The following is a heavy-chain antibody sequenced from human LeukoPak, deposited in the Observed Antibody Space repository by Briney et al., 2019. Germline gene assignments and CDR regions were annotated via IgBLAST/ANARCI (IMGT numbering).Heavy chain of an antibody. CDR3: ARDCNDFWSGSKCMDV. Sequence: ASVKVSCKASRYTFTSYYMHWVRQAPGQGLERMGIINPSGGSTSYAQKFQGRVTMTRDTSTSTVYMELSSLRSEDTAVYYCARDCNDFWSGSKCMDVWGQGTTVTVSS. V-gene: IGHV1-46*01. CDR2: INPSGGST. D-gene: IGHD3-3*01. CDR1: RYTFTSYY. J-gene: IGHJ6*02.